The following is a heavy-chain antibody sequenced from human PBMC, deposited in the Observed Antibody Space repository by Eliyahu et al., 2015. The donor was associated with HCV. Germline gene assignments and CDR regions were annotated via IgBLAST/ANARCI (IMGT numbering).Heavy chain of an antibody. V-gene: IGHV3-33*01. CDR2: IWYDGSNK. D-gene: IGHD6-13*01. Sequence: QVQLVESGGGVVQPGRSLRXXCAASGFTFSSYGMHWVRQAPGKGLEWVAVIWYDGSNKYYADSVKGRFTISRDNSKNTLYLQMNSLRAEDTAVYYCARVLDIAAAGHFDYWGQGTLVTVSS. CDR3: ARVLDIAAAGHFDY. CDR1: GFTFSSYG. J-gene: IGHJ4*02.